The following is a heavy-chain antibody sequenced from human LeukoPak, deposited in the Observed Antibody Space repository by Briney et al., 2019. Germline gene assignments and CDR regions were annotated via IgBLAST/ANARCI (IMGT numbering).Heavy chain of an antibody. Sequence: SETLSPTCAVYGGSFSGYYWSWIRQPPGKGLEWIGEINHSGSTNYNPSLKSRVTISVDTSKNQFSLKLSSVAAADTAVYYCASLYYGSGSYRAFRPANWFDPWGQGTLVTVSS. J-gene: IGHJ5*02. CDR1: GGSFSGYY. D-gene: IGHD3-10*01. V-gene: IGHV4-34*01. CDR2: INHSGST. CDR3: ASLYYGSGSYRAFRPANWFDP.